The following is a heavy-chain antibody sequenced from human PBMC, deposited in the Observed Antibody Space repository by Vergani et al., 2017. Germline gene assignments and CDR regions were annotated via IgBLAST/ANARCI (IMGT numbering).Heavy chain of an antibody. Sequence: QVQLVQSGAEVKKPGASVKVSCKASGYTFTGYYMHWVRQAPGQGLEWMGWINPNSGGTNYAQKFQGRVTITADESTSTAYMELRSLRSEDTAVYYCARDSRWLQFRELYIHDAFDIWGQGTMVTVSS. J-gene: IGHJ3*02. CDR2: INPNSGGT. D-gene: IGHD5-24*01. CDR3: ARDSRWLQFRELYIHDAFDI. V-gene: IGHV1-2*02. CDR1: GYTFTGYY.